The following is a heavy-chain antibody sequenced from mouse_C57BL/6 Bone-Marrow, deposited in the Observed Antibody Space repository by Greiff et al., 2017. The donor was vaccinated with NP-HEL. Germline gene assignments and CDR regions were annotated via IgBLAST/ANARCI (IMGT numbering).Heavy chain of an antibody. CDR3: ARGYYGSNFDY. CDR1: GYTFTSYG. Sequence: QVQLQQPGAELARPGASVKLSCKASGYTFTSYGISWVKQRTGQGLEWIGEIYPRSGNTYYNEKFKGKATLTADKSSSTAHMELRSLTSEDSAVYFCARGYYGSNFDYWGQGTTLTVSS. J-gene: IGHJ2*01. V-gene: IGHV1-81*01. CDR2: IYPRSGNT. D-gene: IGHD1-1*01.